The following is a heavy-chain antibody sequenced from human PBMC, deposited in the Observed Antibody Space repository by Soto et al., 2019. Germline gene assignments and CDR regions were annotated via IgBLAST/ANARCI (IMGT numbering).Heavy chain of an antibody. CDR3: ATNFQYSSGFETN. J-gene: IGHJ4*02. V-gene: IGHV3-30-3*01. CDR2: ISYDGSNK. D-gene: IGHD6-19*01. Sequence: SLRLSCAASGFTFSSYAMHWVRQAPGKGLEWVAVISYDGSNKYYADSVKGRFTISRDNSKNTLYLQMNSLRAEDTAVYYCATNFQYSSGFETNWGQGTLVTVSS. CDR1: GFTFSSYA.